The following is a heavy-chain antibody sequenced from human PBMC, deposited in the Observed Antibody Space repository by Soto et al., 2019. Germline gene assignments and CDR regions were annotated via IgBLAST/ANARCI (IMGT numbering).Heavy chain of an antibody. Sequence: QVQLVQSGAEVKKPGSSVKVSCKASGGTFSSYTISWVRQAPGQGLEWMGRIIPILGIANYAQKFQGRVTITADKSTSTAYMELSSLRSEDTAVYYCARCSQYSRNYYYYYMDVWGKGTTVTVSS. CDR1: GGTFSSYT. CDR3: ARCSQYSRNYYYYYMDV. D-gene: IGHD6-6*01. J-gene: IGHJ6*03. CDR2: IIPILGIA. V-gene: IGHV1-69*02.